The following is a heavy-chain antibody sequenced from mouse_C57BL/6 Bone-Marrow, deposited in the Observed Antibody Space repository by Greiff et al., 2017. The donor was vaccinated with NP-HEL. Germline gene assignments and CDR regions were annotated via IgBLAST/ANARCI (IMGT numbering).Heavy chain of an antibody. CDR1: GFTFSDYY. CDR3: ARRGVYYDNWYFDV. CDR2: INYDGSST. D-gene: IGHD2-4*01. J-gene: IGHJ1*03. V-gene: IGHV5-16*01. Sequence: EVKLMESEGGLVQPGSSMKLSCTASGFTFSDYYMAWVRQVPEKGLEWVANINYDGSSTYYLDSLKSRFIISRDNAKNILYLQMSSLKSEDTATYYCARRGVYYDNWYFDVWGTGTTVTVSS.